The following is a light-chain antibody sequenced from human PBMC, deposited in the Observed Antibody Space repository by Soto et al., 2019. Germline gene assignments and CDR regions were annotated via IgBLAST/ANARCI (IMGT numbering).Light chain of an antibody. CDR2: KAS. J-gene: IGKJ4*01. V-gene: IGKV1-5*03. CDR1: QSISSW. Sequence: DIQMTQSPSTLSASIGDRVTITCRASQSISSWLAWYQQKPGKAPKLLIYKASSLESGVPSRFSGSGSGTESTLTISSLQPDDFATYYSQQYFSYPLTFGGGTKVEIK. CDR3: QQYFSYPLT.